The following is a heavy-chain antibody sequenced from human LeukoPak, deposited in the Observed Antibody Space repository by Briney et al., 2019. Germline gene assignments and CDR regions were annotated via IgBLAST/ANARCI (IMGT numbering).Heavy chain of an antibody. D-gene: IGHD3-22*01. J-gene: IGHJ4*02. Sequence: PSETLSLTCGVYGGSLSGHYWSWLRQPPGKGLEWIGEINHSGRTNYNPSLMSRVTISVDTSKNQFSLRLTSVTAADTAVYYCALSAFTPYYYDSSGFPPTLDYWGQGTLVTVSS. CDR1: GGSLSGHY. V-gene: IGHV4-34*01. CDR2: INHSGRT. CDR3: ALSAFTPYYYDSSGFPPTLDY.